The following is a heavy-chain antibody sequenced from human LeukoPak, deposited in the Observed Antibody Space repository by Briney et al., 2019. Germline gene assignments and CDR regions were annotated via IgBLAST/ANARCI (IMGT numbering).Heavy chain of an antibody. D-gene: IGHD3-22*01. J-gene: IGHJ4*02. CDR3: ARDLNYYDSSGYEF. CDR1: RYTFTGYY. CDR2: INPNSGGT. V-gene: IGHV1-2*06. Sequence: ASVKVSCKASRYTFTGYYMHWVRQAPGQGLEWMGRINPNSGGTNYAQKFQGRVTMTRDTSISTAYMELSRLRSDDTAVYYCARDLNYYDSSGYEFWGQGTLVTVSS.